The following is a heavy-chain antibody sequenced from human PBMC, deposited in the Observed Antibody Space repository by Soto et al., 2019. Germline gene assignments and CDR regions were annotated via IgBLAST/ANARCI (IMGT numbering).Heavy chain of an antibody. V-gene: IGHV3-74*01. J-gene: IGHJ4*02. CDR2: ISTDGAIT. D-gene: IGHD2-8*01. Sequence: PGGSLRLSCAASGFTFCTYTMSWVRQAPGKGLEWVSGISTDGAITDYADSVKGRFTVSRDNAKNTMYLQMNSLTADDTAVYYCARDTNGLHYWGQGTLVTVSS. CDR1: GFTFCTYT. CDR3: ARDTNGLHY.